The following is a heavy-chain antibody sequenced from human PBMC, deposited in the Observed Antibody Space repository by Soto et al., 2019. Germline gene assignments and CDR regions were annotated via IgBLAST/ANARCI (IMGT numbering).Heavy chain of an antibody. D-gene: IGHD5-12*01. CDR3: ARRGGATIMDY. J-gene: IGHJ4*02. V-gene: IGHV4-39*01. CDR2: ISYSGST. CDR1: GGSISSGGYY. Sequence: SETLSLTCTVSGGSISSGGYYWSWIRQHPGAGLEWIGHISYSGSTYYNQSLKSRVTISVDTSKKLFSLKLISVTAADTAVYYCARRGGATIMDYWGQGTLVTVS.